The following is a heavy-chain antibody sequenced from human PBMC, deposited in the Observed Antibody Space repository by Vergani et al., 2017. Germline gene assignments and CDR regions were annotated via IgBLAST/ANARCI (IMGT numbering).Heavy chain of an antibody. CDR1: GFIFSDHY. V-gene: IGHV3-73*01. CDR2: IRRRSEHYAT. D-gene: IGHD3-10*01. J-gene: IGHJ4*02. CDR3: SAQTQSCHDY. Sequence: EVQVVESGGGLVQPGGSLRLSCAASGFIFSDHYMDWVRQVPGKGLEWLGHIRRRSEHYATAYGPSLIGRATISRDDSTNTAYLQLSSLGTDDTAIYFCSAQTQSCHDYWGQGTLVAVSS.